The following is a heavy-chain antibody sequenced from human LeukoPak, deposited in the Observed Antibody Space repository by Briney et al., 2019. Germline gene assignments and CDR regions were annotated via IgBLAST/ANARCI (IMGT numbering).Heavy chain of an antibody. D-gene: IGHD3-22*01. J-gene: IGHJ5*02. CDR3: ARGYEYYYDSSGYYNWFDP. CDR2: IYYSGST. V-gene: IGHV4-39*07. Sequence: PSETLSLTCTVSDGSISSSSYYWGWVRQPPGKGLEWIGSIYYSGSTYYNPSLKSRVTISVDTSKNQFSLKLSSVTAADTAVYYCARGYEYYYDSSGYYNWFDPWGQGTLVTVSS. CDR1: DGSISSSSYY.